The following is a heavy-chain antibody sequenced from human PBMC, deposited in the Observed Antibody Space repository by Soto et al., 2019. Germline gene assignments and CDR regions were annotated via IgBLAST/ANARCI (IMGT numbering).Heavy chain of an antibody. D-gene: IGHD2-2*01. CDR2: IIPILGIA. Sequence: SVKVSCKESVGTFSSYTISWVRQAKGQGLEWMGRIIPILGIANYAQKFQGRVTITADKSTSTAYMELSSLRSEDTAVYYCAKGLVVPAAMEYYYYMDVWGKGTTVTVSS. J-gene: IGHJ6*03. CDR1: VGTFSSYT. V-gene: IGHV1-69*02. CDR3: AKGLVVPAAMEYYYYMDV.